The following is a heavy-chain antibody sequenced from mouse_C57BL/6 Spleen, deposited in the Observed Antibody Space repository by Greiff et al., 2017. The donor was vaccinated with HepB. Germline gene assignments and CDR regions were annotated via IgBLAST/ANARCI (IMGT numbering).Heavy chain of an antibody. CDR1: GYTFTSYG. Sequence: QVQLKESGAELARPGASVKLSCKASGYTFTSYGISWVKQRTGQGLEWIGEIYPRSGNTYYNEKFKGKATLTADKSSSTAYMELRSLTSEDSAVYFCASEGYWGPGPTLTVSS. J-gene: IGHJ2*01. V-gene: IGHV1-81*01. CDR3: ASEGY. CDR2: IYPRSGNT.